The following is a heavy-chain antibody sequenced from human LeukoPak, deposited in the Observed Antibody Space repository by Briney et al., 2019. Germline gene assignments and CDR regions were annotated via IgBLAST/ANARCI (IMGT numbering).Heavy chain of an antibody. CDR2: ISKNGGYT. D-gene: IGHD2-15*01. V-gene: IGHV3-23*01. Sequence: GGSLRLSCAASGFTFSSSAMSWVRQAPGKGLEWVSAISKNGGYTYYADSVQGRFTISRDNSKSTLCLQMNSLRAEDTAVYYCAKQLGYCSDGSCYFPYWGQGTLVTVSS. J-gene: IGHJ4*02. CDR3: AKQLGYCSDGSCYFPY. CDR1: GFTFSSSA.